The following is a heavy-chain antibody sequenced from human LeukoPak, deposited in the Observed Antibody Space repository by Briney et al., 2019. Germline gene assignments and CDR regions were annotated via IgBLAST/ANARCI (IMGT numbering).Heavy chain of an antibody. CDR2: ISGSGGST. D-gene: IGHD3-16*01. J-gene: IGHJ4*02. V-gene: IGHV3-23*01. CDR3: ARGVLWSPDY. Sequence: GGSLRLSCAASGFTFSSYAMSWVRQAPGKRLEWVSAISGSGGSTYYADSVKGRFTISRDNSKNTLYLQMNSLRAEDTAVYYCARGVLWSPDYWGQRTLVTVSS. CDR1: GFTFSSYA.